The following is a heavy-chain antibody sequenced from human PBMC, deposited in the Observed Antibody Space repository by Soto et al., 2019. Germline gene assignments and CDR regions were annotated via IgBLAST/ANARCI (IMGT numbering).Heavy chain of an antibody. CDR1: GGSISNYY. CDR3: ARGHYDFWSGYFATIDY. D-gene: IGHD3-3*01. CDR2: IHYSGNT. J-gene: IGHJ4*02. V-gene: IGHV4-59*08. Sequence: LSETLSLTCTVSGGSISNYYWSWIRQPPGKGLEWIGYIHYSGNTKYNPSLKSRVTISADTSKDQFSLKLTSVTAADTAVYYCARGHYDFWSGYFATIDYWGQGTLVTVSS.